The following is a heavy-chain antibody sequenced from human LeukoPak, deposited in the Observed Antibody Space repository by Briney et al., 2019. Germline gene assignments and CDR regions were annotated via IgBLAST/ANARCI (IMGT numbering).Heavy chain of an antibody. Sequence: GGSLRLSCAASGFTFSSYVMSWVRQAPGKGLEWVSAISGSGGRTYYADSVKGRFTISRDNSKSTLYLQMNSLRAEDTAVYYCANLYTSGWDYWGQGTLVTVSS. D-gene: IGHD6-19*01. CDR1: GFTFSSYV. CDR2: ISGSGGRT. J-gene: IGHJ4*02. V-gene: IGHV3-23*01. CDR3: ANLYTSGWDY.